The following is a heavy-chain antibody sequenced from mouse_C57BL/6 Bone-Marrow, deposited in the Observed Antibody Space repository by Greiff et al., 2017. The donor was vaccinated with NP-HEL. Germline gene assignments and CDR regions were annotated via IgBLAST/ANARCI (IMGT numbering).Heavy chain of an antibody. CDR3: ASEENWVRFAY. CDR1: GYTFTSYW. D-gene: IGHD4-1*01. V-gene: IGHV1-69*01. Sequence: QVQLQQSGAELVMPGASVKLSCKASGYTFTSYWMHWVKQRPGQGLEWIGEIDPSDSYTNYNQKFKGKSTLTVDKSSSPAYMQLSSLTSEYSAVDYCASEENWVRFAYWGQGTLVTVSA. J-gene: IGHJ3*01. CDR2: IDPSDSYT.